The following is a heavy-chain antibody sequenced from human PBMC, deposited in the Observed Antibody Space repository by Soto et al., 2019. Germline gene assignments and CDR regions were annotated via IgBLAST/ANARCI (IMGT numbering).Heavy chain of an antibody. CDR3: AKDRNDCGDYVFPYRPGWFYP. Sequence: GGSLRLSCAASGFTFSSYAMSWVRQAPGKGLEWVSAISGSGGSTYYADSVKGRFTISRDNSKNTLYLQMNSLRAEDTAVYYCAKDRNDCGDYVFPYRPGWFYPWGQGTLVTVSS. CDR2: ISGSGGST. V-gene: IGHV3-23*01. CDR1: GFTFSSYA. J-gene: IGHJ5*02. D-gene: IGHD4-17*01.